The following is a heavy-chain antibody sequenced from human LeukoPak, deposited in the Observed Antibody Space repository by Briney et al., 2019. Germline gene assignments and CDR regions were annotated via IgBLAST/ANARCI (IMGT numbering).Heavy chain of an antibody. D-gene: IGHD3-10*01. V-gene: IGHV1-8*01. CDR1: GYTFTSYD. CDR2: INPNSGNT. CDR3: ARMVRGAYAGSY. Sequence: GASVKVSCKASGYTFTSYDINWVRQATGQGLEWMGWINPNSGNTGYAQKFQGRVTMTRNTSISTVYMELSSLRSEDTAVYYCARMVRGAYAGSYWGQGTLVTVSS. J-gene: IGHJ4*02.